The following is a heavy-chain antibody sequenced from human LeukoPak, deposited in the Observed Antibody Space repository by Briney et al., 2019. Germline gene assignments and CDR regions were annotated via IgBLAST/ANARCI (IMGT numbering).Heavy chain of an antibody. CDR3: AREGYYDFWSGHDAFDI. V-gene: IGHV1-69*04. CDR1: GGTFSSYT. CDR2: IIPILGMA. J-gene: IGHJ3*02. D-gene: IGHD3-3*01. Sequence: SVKVSCKASGGTFSSYTISWVRQAPGQGLEWMGRIIPILGMANYAQKFQGRVTITADKSTSTAYMELSSLRSEDTAVYYCAREGYYDFWSGHDAFDIWGQGTMVTVSS.